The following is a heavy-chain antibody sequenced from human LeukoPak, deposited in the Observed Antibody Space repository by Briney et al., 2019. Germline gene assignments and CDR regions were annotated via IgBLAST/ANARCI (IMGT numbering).Heavy chain of an antibody. D-gene: IGHD6-13*01. V-gene: IGHV3-23*01. CDR3: AHIAGRPYYFDY. CDR1: GFTFSSYA. CDR2: ISGSGGST. Sequence: GGSLRLSCAASGFTFSSYAMSWVRQAPGKGLEWVSAISGSGGSTYYADSVKGRFTISRDNSKNTLYLQMNSLRAEDTAVYFCAHIAGRPYYFDYWGQGTLVTVSS. J-gene: IGHJ4*02.